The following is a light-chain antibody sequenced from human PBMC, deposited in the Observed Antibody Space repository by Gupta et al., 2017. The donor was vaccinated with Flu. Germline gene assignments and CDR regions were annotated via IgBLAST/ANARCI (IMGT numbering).Light chain of an antibody. CDR2: DVD. V-gene: IGLV2-11*01. Sequence: QSALTQPRSVSGSAGQSVTISCTVTSSDVGAWGFVSWYQQHPGRAPKAIIYDVDRRPSGVPDRFSGAKVVNTAYLTISGLQADDEADYYCYSYAGTYTCVFGGGTRLTVL. CDR3: YSYAGTYTCV. CDR1: SSDVGAWGF. J-gene: IGLJ2*01.